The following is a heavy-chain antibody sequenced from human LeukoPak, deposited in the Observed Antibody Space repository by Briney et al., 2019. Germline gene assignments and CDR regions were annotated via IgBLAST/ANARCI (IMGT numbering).Heavy chain of an antibody. CDR3: ARDYSTVTTFFDY. CDR1: GFTFRTYN. D-gene: IGHD4-17*01. Sequence: LPGGSLRLSCAASGFTFRTYNMNWVRQAPGKGLEWVSYITSGGTTIYYADSVKGRFTISRDNAKNSLYLQMNSLRAEDTAVYYCARDYSTVTTFFDYWGQGTLVTVSS. J-gene: IGHJ4*02. CDR2: ITSGGTTI. V-gene: IGHV3-48*01.